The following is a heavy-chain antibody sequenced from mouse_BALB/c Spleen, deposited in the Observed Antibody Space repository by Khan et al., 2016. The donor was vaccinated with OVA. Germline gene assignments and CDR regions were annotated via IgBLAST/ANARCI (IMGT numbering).Heavy chain of an antibody. J-gene: IGHJ3*01. D-gene: IGHD1-1*01. CDR3: ANHGSSSAWFAY. V-gene: IGHV1-7*01. CDR1: GYTFTSYW. Sequence: QVQLQQSGAELAKPGASVKMSCKASGYTFTSYWMHWVKQRPGQGLEWIGYINPSTGYSEYKQKLKDKATLTADKYSSTAYMQLSSLTSDDSAVYYCANHGSSSAWFAYWGQGTLVTVSA. CDR2: INPSTGYS.